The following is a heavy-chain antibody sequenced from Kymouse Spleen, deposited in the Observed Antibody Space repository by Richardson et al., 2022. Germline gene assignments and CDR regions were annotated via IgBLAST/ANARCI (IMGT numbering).Heavy chain of an antibody. CDR1: GFTFSSYS. CDR3: ARDGDYYGSGSYYNVGYYYYYGMDV. J-gene: IGHJ6*02. Sequence: EVQLVESGGGLVKPGGSLRLSCAASGFTFSSYSMNWVRQAPGKGLEWVSSISSSSSYIYYADSVKGRFTISRDNAKNSLYLQMNSLRAEDTAVYYCARDGDYYGSGSYYNVGYYYYYGMDVWGQGTTVTVSS. CDR2: ISSSSSYI. V-gene: IGHV3-21*03. D-gene: IGHD3-10*01.